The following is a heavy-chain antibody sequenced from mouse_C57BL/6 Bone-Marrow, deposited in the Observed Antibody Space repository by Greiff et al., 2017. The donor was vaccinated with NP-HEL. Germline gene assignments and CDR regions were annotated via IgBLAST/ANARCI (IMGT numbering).Heavy chain of an antibody. CDR3: AKYADGIDY. CDR2: INPGSGGT. D-gene: IGHD2-3*01. V-gene: IGHV1-54*01. J-gene: IGHJ2*01. Sequence: VQLQQSGAELVRPGTSVKVSCKASGYAFTNYLIEWVKQRPGQGLEWIGVINPGSGGTNYNEKFKGKATLTADKSCSTAYMQLSSLTSEDSAVYFCAKYADGIDYWGQGTTLTVSS. CDR1: GYAFTNYL.